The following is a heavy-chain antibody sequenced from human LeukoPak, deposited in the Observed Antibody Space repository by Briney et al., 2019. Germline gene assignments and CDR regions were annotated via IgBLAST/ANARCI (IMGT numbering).Heavy chain of an antibody. V-gene: IGHV3-23*01. J-gene: IGHJ4*01. D-gene: IGHD2-21*01. CDR1: GFTFSSYA. CDR3: GKFLPTTIVVGNYYFDY. CDR2: ISGSGGST. Sequence: PGGSLRLSCAASGFTFSSYAMSWVRQAPGKGLEWVSAISGSGGSTYYADSVKGRFTISRDNSKNTLYLQMNSLRAEDTAVYYCGKFLPTTIVVGNYYFDYWGQGTPVTVSS.